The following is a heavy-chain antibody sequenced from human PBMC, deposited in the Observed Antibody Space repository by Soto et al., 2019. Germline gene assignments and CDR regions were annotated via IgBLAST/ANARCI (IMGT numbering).Heavy chain of an antibody. CDR3: ARVVYYYDSSGRGTGLDY. CDR2: INPNSGGT. D-gene: IGHD3-22*01. Sequence: QVQLVQSGAEVKKPGASVKVSCKASGYTFTGYYMHWVRQAPGQGLEWMGWINPNSGGTNYAQKFQGRVTITADKSTSTAYMELSSLRSEDTAVYYCARVVYYYDSSGRGTGLDYWGQGTLVTVSS. V-gene: IGHV1-2*02. CDR1: GYTFTGYY. J-gene: IGHJ4*02.